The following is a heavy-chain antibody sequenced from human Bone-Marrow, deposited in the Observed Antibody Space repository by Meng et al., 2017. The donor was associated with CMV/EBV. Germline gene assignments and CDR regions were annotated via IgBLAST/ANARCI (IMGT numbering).Heavy chain of an antibody. CDR3: ARGHEYCSGGSCYANNWFDP. CDR1: TFSSYW. V-gene: IGHV4-39*07. Sequence: TFSSYWMSWVRQAPGKGLEWIGSIYYSGSTYYNPSLKSRVTISVDTSKNQFSLKLSSVTAADTAVYYCARGHEYCSGGSCYANNWFDPWGQGTLVTVSS. D-gene: IGHD2-15*01. J-gene: IGHJ5*02. CDR2: IYYSGST.